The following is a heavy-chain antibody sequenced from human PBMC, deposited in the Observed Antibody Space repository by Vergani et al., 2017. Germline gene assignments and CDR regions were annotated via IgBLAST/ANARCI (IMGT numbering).Heavy chain of an antibody. V-gene: IGHV3-23*01. D-gene: IGHD4-17*01. CDR2: ISGSGGST. CDR1: GFTFSSYA. J-gene: IGHJ6*02. Sequence: EVQLLESGGGLVQPGGSLRLSCAASGFTFSSYAMSWVRQAPGTGLEWVSAISGSGGSTYYADSVKGRFTISRDNSKNTLYLQMNSLRAEDAAVYYCAKKWTTVTTPAYRIKYYYYYYGMDVWGQGTTVTVSS. CDR3: AKKWTTVTTPAYRIKYYYYYYGMDV.